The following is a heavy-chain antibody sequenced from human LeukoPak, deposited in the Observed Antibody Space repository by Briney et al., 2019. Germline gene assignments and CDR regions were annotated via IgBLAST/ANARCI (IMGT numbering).Heavy chain of an antibody. Sequence: GRSLRLSCAASGFTFSTYGMHWVRQAPGKGLEWVADIWSDGNNNYYADSVKGRFTISRDNSKNTLYLQMYSLRAEDSAVYFCAREGVNDASGSYYYFDYWGQGTLVTVSS. CDR1: GFTFSTYG. CDR2: IWSDGNNN. CDR3: AREGVNDASGSYYYFDY. J-gene: IGHJ4*02. D-gene: IGHD3-10*01. V-gene: IGHV3-33*01.